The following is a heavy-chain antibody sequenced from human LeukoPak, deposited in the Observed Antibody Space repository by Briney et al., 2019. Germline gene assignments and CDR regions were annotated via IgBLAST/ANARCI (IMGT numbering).Heavy chain of an antibody. V-gene: IGHV1-69*06. D-gene: IGHD3-10*01. J-gene: IGHJ4*02. CDR3: ARDLDYYGSGRAFDY. CDR1: GGTFSSYA. CDR2: IIPIFGTA. Sequence: SVTVSCKASGGTFSSYAISWVRQAPGQGLEWMGGIIPIFGTANYAQKFQGRVTITADKSTSTAYMELSSLRSEDTAVYYCARDLDYYGSGRAFDYWGQGTLVTVSS.